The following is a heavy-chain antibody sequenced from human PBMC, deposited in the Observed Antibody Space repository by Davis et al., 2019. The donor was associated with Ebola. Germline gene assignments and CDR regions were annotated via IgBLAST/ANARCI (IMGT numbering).Heavy chain of an antibody. D-gene: IGHD3-22*01. CDR2: ISAYNGNT. J-gene: IGHJ4*02. CDR1: GYTFTSYG. Sequence: ASVKVSCKASGYTFTSYGISWVRQAPGQGLEWMGWISAYNGNTNYAQKLQGRVTMTTDTSTSTAYMELRSLRSDDAAVYYCARGITMIVPSYFDYWGQGTLVTVSS. V-gene: IGHV1-18*01. CDR3: ARGITMIVPSYFDY.